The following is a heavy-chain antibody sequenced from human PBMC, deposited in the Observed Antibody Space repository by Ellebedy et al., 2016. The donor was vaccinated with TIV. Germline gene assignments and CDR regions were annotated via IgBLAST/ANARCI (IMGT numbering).Heavy chain of an antibody. V-gene: IGHV2-70*11. CDR2: IDWDDEM. CDR1: GFSLSTHGMC. J-gene: IGHJ3*02. D-gene: IGHD4-17*01. Sequence: SGPTLVKPTQTLTLTCSFSGFSLSTHGMCVNWIRQPPGKALEWLARIDWDDEMYYSTSLRSRLTISKDTSKNQVVLTMTNMDPEDTATYFCTRLNTVVTYGFDIWGQGTLVTVSS. CDR3: TRLNTVVTYGFDI.